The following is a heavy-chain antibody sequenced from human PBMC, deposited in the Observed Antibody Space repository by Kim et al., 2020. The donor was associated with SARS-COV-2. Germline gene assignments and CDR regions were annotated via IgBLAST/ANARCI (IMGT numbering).Heavy chain of an antibody. CDR3: ARNYQRGYSGYVGPAYFDY. Sequence: GRVTITRDTSASTAYLELSSLRSEDTAVYYCARNYQRGYSGYVGPAYFDYWGQGTLVTVSS. D-gene: IGHD5-12*01. J-gene: IGHJ4*02. V-gene: IGHV1-3*01.